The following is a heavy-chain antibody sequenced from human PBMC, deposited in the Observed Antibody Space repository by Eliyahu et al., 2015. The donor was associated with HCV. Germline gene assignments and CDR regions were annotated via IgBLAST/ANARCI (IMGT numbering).Heavy chain of an antibody. V-gene: IGHV4-59*01. CDR1: GGXITTXX. CDR3: ASGGGGIAVTGTGGWXDP. CDR2: XHYSGST. J-gene: IGHJ5*02. D-gene: IGHD6-19*01. Sequence: QVQLQESGPGLVKPSETLSLXCTXXGGXITTXXWSWIRQPPGKGLEWIGYXHYSGSTNYNPSLKSRVTILIDTSKNQFSLNLTSVTAADTAMYYCASGGGGIAVTGTGGWXDPWGQGTLVTVSS.